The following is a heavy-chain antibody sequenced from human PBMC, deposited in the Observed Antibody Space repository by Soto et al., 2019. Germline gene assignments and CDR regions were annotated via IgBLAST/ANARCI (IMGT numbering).Heavy chain of an antibody. CDR1: GFTFSDYW. CDR3: VRSMTTLTIDWLDP. Sequence: EVPLVESGGGLVQPGGSLRLSCAASGFTFSDYWMHWVRQVPGKGLVWLSRINGDGSNANYADYVRGRFTISRDNDNNTLNLQMNSLRAEDTAVYYCVRSMTTLTIDWLDPWGQGTQVTVFS. CDR2: INGDGSNA. D-gene: IGHD4-17*01. V-gene: IGHV3-74*01. J-gene: IGHJ5*02.